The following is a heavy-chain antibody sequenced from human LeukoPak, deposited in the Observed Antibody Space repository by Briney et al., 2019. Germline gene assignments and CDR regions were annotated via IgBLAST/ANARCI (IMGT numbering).Heavy chain of an antibody. D-gene: IGHD1-26*01. J-gene: IGHJ4*02. CDR3: ARDGDFYSGSHYYFDY. Sequence: GGSLRLSCAASGFTFSSYWMHWVGHAPGKGLVWVSRINSDGSSTSYADSVKGRFTISRDNAKNTLYLQMNSLRAEDTAVYYCARDGDFYSGSHYYFDYWGQGTLVTVSS. CDR2: INSDGSST. V-gene: IGHV3-74*01. CDR1: GFTFSSYW.